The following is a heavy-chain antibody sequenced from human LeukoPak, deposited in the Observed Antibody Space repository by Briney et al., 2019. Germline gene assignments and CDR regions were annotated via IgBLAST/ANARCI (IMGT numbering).Heavy chain of an antibody. D-gene: IGHD3-10*01. V-gene: IGHV3-11*04. Sequence: PGGSLSLSCAASKFTFSDSYMGWMRQAPGKGLEWVSYISNSGTTMYYADSVKGRFTISRDNAKNSLYLQMNSLRAEDTAVYYCARARGSYAFDTWGQGTMVTVSS. CDR1: KFTFSDSY. CDR3: ARARGSYAFDT. CDR2: ISNSGTTM. J-gene: IGHJ3*02.